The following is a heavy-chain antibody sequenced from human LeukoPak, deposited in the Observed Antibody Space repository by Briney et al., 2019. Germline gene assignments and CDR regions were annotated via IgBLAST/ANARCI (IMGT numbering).Heavy chain of an antibody. CDR3: ARDYYGSGSYYPIRWDYYGMDV. D-gene: IGHD3-10*01. CDR1: GFTFSIYL. J-gene: IGHJ6*04. CDR2: IKQDGREK. V-gene: IGHV3-7*03. Sequence: TGGSLRLSCAASGFTFSIYLMSWVRQAPGKGLEWVSNIKQDGREKYSVESVKGRFTISRDNAKTSLYLQMNRLRAEDTAVYYCARDYYGSGSYYPIRWDYYGMDVWGKGTTVTVCS.